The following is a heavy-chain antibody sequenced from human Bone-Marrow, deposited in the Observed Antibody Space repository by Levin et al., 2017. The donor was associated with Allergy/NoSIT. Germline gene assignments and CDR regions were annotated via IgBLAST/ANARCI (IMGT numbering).Heavy chain of an antibody. CDR2: IYRNGVNT. J-gene: IGHJ4*02. D-gene: IGHD6-19*01. Sequence: GESLKISCGVSGFTFSNFAMAWVRQAPGKGLEWVSTIYRNGVNTYYGDSVKGRFIISRDNSNNTLHLQMNSLRAEETDLYYCATFADSGWFFDLWGQGTLVTVSS. V-gene: IGHV3-23*01. CDR1: GFTFSNFA. CDR3: ATFADSGWFFDL.